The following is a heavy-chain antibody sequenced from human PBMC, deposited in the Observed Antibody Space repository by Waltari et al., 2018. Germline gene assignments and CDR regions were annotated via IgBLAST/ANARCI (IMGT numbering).Heavy chain of an antibody. D-gene: IGHD3-16*01. V-gene: IGHV4-38-2*01. CDR1: GYSISSGYY. Sequence: QVQLQESGPGLVKPSETLSLTCAVSGYSISSGYYWGWIRQPPGKGLEWIGSIYHSGSTYYNPSLKSRVTISVDTSKNQFSLKLSSVTAADTAVYYCARAFYDYIWGSLGYWGQGTLVTVSS. J-gene: IGHJ4*02. CDR3: ARAFYDYIWGSLGY. CDR2: IYHSGST.